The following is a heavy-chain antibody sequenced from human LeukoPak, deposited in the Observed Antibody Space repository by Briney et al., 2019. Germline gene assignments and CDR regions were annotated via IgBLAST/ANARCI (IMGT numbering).Heavy chain of an antibody. V-gene: IGHV4-59*01. J-gene: IGHJ4*02. D-gene: IGHD6-19*01. CDR2: IYYSGST. Sequence: PSETLSLTCTVSGGSMSTYYWSWIRQPPGKGLEWIGYIYYSGSTNYNPSLKSRVTISVDTSKNQFSLKLSSVTAADTAVYYCARGHRSGWYYFDYWGQGTLVTVSS. CDR3: ARGHRSGWYYFDY. CDR1: GGSMSTYY.